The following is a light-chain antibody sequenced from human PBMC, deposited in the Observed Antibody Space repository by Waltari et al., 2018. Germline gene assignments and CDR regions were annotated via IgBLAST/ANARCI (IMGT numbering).Light chain of an antibody. CDR1: QSVSSGY. CDR3: QQYGSSIT. V-gene: IGKV3-20*01. J-gene: IGKJ5*01. Sequence: EVVLTRSPGTLSLSPGERATLSCRASQSVSSGYLDWYQQKPAQAPRLLIYGASSRATGIPDRFSGSGSGTDFNLTISRLESEDFAMYYCQQYGSSITFGQGTRLEIK. CDR2: GAS.